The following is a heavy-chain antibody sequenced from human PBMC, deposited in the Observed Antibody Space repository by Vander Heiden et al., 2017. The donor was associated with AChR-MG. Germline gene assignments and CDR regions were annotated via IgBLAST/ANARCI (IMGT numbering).Heavy chain of an antibody. CDR3: ARSSIQYYKYGMDI. CDR1: GYSFTDYG. D-gene: IGHD6-6*01. Sequence: QAQLVQSGGEAKKPGASVKVSCKASGYSFTDYGITWVRQAPGQGLEWMGWISGYNGNTHFAQRLLGRVAMTTDTSTSTAYMELRGLLSDDTAVYYCARSSIQYYKYGMDIWGQGTTVTVSS. J-gene: IGHJ6*02. V-gene: IGHV1-18*01. CDR2: ISGYNGNT.